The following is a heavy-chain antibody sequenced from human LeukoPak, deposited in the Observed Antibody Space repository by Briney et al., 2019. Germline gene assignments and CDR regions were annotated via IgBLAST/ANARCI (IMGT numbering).Heavy chain of an antibody. CDR3: AREPRGGWLVAYYFDY. J-gene: IGHJ4*02. V-gene: IGHV3-48*03. D-gene: IGHD6-19*01. CDR1: GFTFSSYE. CDR2: ISSSGSTI. Sequence: PGGSLRLSCAASGFTFSSYEMNWVRQAPGKGLEWVSYISSSGSTIYYADSVKGRFTISRDNAKNSLYLQMNSLRAEDTAVYYCAREPRGGWLVAYYFDYWGQGTLVTVSS.